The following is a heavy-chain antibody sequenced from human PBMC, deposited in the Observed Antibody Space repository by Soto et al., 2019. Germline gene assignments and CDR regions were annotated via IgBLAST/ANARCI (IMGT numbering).Heavy chain of an antibody. D-gene: IGHD5-12*01. CDR2: IYYSGST. Sequence: PSETMSLTCTVSGGSVSSGSYYWNWIRQPPGKGLEWIGYIYYSGSTNYNPSLKSRVTMSVDTSKNQFSLKLSSVTAADTAVYYCARGAAGDGYNFFVSRKNRTNWFDPWGQGTPVTVSS. CDR3: ARGAAGDGYNFFVSRKNRTNWFDP. J-gene: IGHJ5*02. CDR1: GGSVSSGSYY. V-gene: IGHV4-61*01.